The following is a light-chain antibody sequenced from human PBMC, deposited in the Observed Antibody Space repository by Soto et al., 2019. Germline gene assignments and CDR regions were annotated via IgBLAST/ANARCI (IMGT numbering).Light chain of an antibody. Sequence: QSALTQPASVSGSPGQSITISCTGTSSDIGAYNYVSWYQQHPGKAPQLMIYDVSHRPSGISNRFSGSKSGSTASLTISGLQADDEADYYCSSCTSSSPRYVFGTGTKVTVL. CDR1: SSDIGAYNY. V-gene: IGLV2-14*01. CDR2: DVS. J-gene: IGLJ1*01. CDR3: SSCTSSSPRYV.